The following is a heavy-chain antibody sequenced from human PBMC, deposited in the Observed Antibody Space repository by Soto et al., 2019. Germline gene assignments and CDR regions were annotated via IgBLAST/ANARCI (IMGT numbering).Heavy chain of an antibody. CDR3: ARHNPPIVVVVADWFDP. D-gene: IGHD2-15*01. Sequence: PSETLSLTCTVSGGSISSSSYYWGRIRQPPGKGLEWIGSIYYSGSTYYNPSLKSRVTISVDTSKNQFSLKLSSVTAADTAVYYCARHNPPIVVVVADWFDPWGQGTLVTVSS. CDR1: GGSISSSSYY. CDR2: IYYSGST. J-gene: IGHJ5*02. V-gene: IGHV4-39*01.